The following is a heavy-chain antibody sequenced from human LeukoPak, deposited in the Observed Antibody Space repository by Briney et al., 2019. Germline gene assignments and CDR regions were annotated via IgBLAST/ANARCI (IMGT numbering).Heavy chain of an antibody. CDR3: AKSSFYCSSTSCYGPDYYYYYMDV. CDR2: IRYGGSNK. CDR1: GFTFSSYG. J-gene: IGHJ6*03. V-gene: IGHV3-30*02. D-gene: IGHD2-2*01. Sequence: GGSLRLSCAASGFTFSSYGMHWVRQAPGKGLEWVAFIRYGGSNKYYADSVKGRFTISRDNSKNTLYLQMNSLRAEDTAVYYCAKSSFYCSSTSCYGPDYYYYYMDVGGKGTTVTVSS.